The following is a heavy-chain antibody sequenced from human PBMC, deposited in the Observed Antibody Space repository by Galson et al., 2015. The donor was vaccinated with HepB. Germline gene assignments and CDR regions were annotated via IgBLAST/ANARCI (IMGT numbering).Heavy chain of an antibody. Sequence: SLRLSCAASGFTFSSYGMHWVRQAPGKGLEWVALISYDGSNKYYGDSVKGRFTISRDNSKNTLYVKMNSLRADDSAVYYCAKGAGLQKGFDYWGQGTLVAVSS. V-gene: IGHV3-30*18. J-gene: IGHJ4*02. D-gene: IGHD4-11*01. CDR3: AKGAGLQKGFDY. CDR1: GFTFSSYG. CDR2: ISYDGSNK.